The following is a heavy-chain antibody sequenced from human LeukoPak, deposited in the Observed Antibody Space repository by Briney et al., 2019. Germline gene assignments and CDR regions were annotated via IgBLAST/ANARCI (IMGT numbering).Heavy chain of an antibody. CDR2: IYYSGTT. Sequence: SETLSLTCTVSGGSISSYYWSWIRQPPGKGLEWIGYIYYSGTTNYNPSLKSRVTISVDTSKNQFSLKLSSVTAADTAVYYCARAVYKAAAQYGYGGQGTLVTVSS. CDR3: ARAVYKAAAQYGY. V-gene: IGHV4-59*01. D-gene: IGHD6-13*01. CDR1: GGSISSYY. J-gene: IGHJ4*02.